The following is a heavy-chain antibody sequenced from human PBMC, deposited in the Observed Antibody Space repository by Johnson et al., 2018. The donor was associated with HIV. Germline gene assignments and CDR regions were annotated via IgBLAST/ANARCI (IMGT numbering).Heavy chain of an antibody. J-gene: IGHJ3*02. CDR1: GLNVSGHY. CDR3: TTDGWELLHVRAKTPDAFDI. V-gene: IGHV3-66*01. Sequence: VQLVESGGGLAQPGGSLRLSCAASGLNVSGHYMSWVRQSPGKGLEWVSVIYTGSDSTSYTDSVKDRFTISRDSSKNAVYLQMNSLKTEDTAVYYCTTDGWELLHVRAKTPDAFDIWGQGTMVTVSS. D-gene: IGHD1-26*01. CDR2: IYTGSDST.